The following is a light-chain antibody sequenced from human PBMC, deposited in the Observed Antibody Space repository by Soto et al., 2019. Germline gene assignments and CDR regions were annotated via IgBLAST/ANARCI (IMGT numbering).Light chain of an antibody. CDR2: EVV. J-gene: IGLJ2*01. CDR1: KNDIGVYDF. Sequence: QSALTQPPSASGSPGQSVTISCSGTKNDIGVYDFVSWYQHHPGKAPRLIIYEVVQRPSGVPDRFSGSKSGTSASLAVTGLQAEDEADYYCQSYDRSLSLIFGGGTQLTVL. V-gene: IGLV2-8*01. CDR3: QSYDRSLSLI.